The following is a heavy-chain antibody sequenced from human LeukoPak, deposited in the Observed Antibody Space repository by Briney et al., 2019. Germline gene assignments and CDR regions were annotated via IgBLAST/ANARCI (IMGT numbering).Heavy chain of an antibody. CDR1: GGSISSSSYY. Sequence: SETLSLTCTVSGGSISSSSYYWGWIRQPPGKGLEWIGSIYYSGSTYYNPSLKSRVTISVDTSKNQFSLKLSSVTAADTAVYYCARDRFSLHGDYSPGAFDIWGQGTMVTVSS. CDR3: ARDRFSLHGDYSPGAFDI. J-gene: IGHJ3*02. CDR2: IYYSGST. V-gene: IGHV4-39*07. D-gene: IGHD4-17*01.